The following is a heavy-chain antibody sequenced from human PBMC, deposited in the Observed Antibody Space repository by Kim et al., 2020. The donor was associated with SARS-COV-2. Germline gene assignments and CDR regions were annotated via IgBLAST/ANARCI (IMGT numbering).Heavy chain of an antibody. J-gene: IGHJ6*02. D-gene: IGHD2-2*01. CDR2: ISGDGGST. CDR1: GFTFDDYA. Sequence: GGSLRLSCAASGFTFDDYAMHWVRQAPGKGLEWVSLISGDGGSTYYADSVKGRFTISRDNSKNSLYLQMNSLRTEDTALYYCAKDRPSTADIVVVPAAYYGMDVWGQGTPVTVSS. CDR3: AKDRPSTADIVVVPAAYYGMDV. V-gene: IGHV3-43*02.